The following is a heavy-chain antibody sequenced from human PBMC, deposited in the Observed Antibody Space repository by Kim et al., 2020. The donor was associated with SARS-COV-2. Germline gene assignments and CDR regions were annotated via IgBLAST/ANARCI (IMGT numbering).Heavy chain of an antibody. CDR1: GFSFSDNY. J-gene: IGHJ4*02. D-gene: IGHD5-12*01. CDR3: VRDRDGYNSFDY. Sequence: GGSLRLSCAASGFSFSDNYMTWIRQAPGQGLEWLSDISGSGHTSYTDSVKGRFTISRDNDKKSLYLQMNSLRVEDMAVYYCVRDRDGYNSFDYWGQGTLVTVSS. V-gene: IGHV3-11*06. CDR2: ISGSGHT.